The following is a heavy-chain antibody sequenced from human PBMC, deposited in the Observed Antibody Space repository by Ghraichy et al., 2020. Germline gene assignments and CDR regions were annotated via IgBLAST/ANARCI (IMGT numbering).Heavy chain of an antibody. CDR2: IYTTGST. CDR3: ARGRASGWFDP. J-gene: IGHJ5*02. Sequence: SETLSLTCTVSGGSISNSYWNWIRQPAGRGLEWIGRIYTTGSTNYNPSLKSRVTMSVDTSKNQLSLRLTSVAAADTAVYYCARGRASGWFDPWGQGMLVTVSS. CDR1: GGSISNSY. V-gene: IGHV4-4*07.